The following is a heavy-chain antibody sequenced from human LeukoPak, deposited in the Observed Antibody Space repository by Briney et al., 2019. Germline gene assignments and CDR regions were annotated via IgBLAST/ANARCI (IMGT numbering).Heavy chain of an antibody. J-gene: IGHJ6*02. CDR2: MNPNNGNT. D-gene: IGHD6-13*01. Sequence: ASVKVSCKASGYTFTSYDINWVRQATGQGLEWMGLMNPNNGNTGYAQKFQGRVTMTRSTSISTAYMELSSLRSEDTAVYYCARLASSSWPLYYYYGMDVWGQGTTVTVSS. V-gene: IGHV1-8*01. CDR3: ARLASSSWPLYYYYGMDV. CDR1: GYTFTSYD.